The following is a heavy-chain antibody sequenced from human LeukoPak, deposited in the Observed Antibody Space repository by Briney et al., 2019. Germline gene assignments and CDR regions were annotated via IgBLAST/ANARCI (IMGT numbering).Heavy chain of an antibody. CDR3: ARGHIWGGGDDAFNI. CDR1: GYSISSGYY. Sequence: SETLSLTCTVFGYSISSGYYWAWIRQPPGKGLEWIGYIYYSGSTNYNPSLKSRVTISADTSETQFSLKLTSVTAADTAVYYCARGHIWGGGDDAFNIWGQGTMVTVS. D-gene: IGHD3-16*01. J-gene: IGHJ3*02. CDR2: IYYSGST. V-gene: IGHV4-61*01.